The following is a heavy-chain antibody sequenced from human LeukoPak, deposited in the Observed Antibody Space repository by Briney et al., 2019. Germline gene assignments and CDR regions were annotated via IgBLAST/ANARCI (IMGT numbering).Heavy chain of an antibody. D-gene: IGHD3-10*01. J-gene: IGHJ6*02. CDR1: GGSISSGGYY. V-gene: IGHV4-31*03. CDR3: GRARLSGFGPLRDYSYGMDV. CDR2: IYYSGST. Sequence: PSETLSLICTVSGGSISSGGYYWSWIRQHPGKGLEWIGYIYYSGSTYYNPSLKSRVTISVDTSKNQFSLKLSSVTAADTAVYYCGRARLSGFGPLRDYSYGMDVWGQGTTVTVSS.